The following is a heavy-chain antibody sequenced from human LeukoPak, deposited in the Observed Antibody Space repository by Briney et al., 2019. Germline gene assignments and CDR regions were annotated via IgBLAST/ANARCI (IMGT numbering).Heavy chain of an antibody. CDR2: INPNSGGT. Sequence: GASAKVSCKTSGYSFTGYYIHWVRQAPGQGLEWMGRINPNSGGTNYEQKFQGRVTMTRDTSISTAYIDLSSLIFDDTAVYYCARGFGYYDSRGYHNDAFDIWGQGTLVTVSS. D-gene: IGHD3-22*01. V-gene: IGHV1-2*06. J-gene: IGHJ3*02. CDR1: GYSFTGYY. CDR3: ARGFGYYDSRGYHNDAFDI.